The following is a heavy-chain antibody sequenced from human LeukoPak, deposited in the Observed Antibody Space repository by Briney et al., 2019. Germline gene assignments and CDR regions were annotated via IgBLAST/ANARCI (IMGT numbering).Heavy chain of an antibody. Sequence: ASVKVSCKASGYTFTSYAMNWVRQAPGQGLEWMGWINTNTGNPTYAQGFTGRFVFSLDTSVSTAYLQISSLKAEDTAVYYCARVKRQRQQLVPRGAFDIWGQGTMVTVSS. CDR3: ARVKRQRQQLVPRGAFDI. V-gene: IGHV7-4-1*02. CDR2: INTNTGNP. D-gene: IGHD6-13*01. J-gene: IGHJ3*02. CDR1: GYTFTSYA.